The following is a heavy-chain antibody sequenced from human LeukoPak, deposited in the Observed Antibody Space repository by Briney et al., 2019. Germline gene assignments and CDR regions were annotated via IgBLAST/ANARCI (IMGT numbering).Heavy chain of an antibody. CDR3: AKGSSGYFADL. CDR1: GFIFNNYG. J-gene: IGHJ3*01. D-gene: IGHD3-22*01. CDR2: ISNDGGGT. V-gene: IGHV3-23*01. Sequence: GGSLRLSCAASGFIFNNYGLIWVRQAPGKGLEWVSAISNDGGGTQYADFVEGRFTISRDNSKNTLFLQMSSLRAEDTALYYCAKGSSGYFADLWGQGTMVTVSS.